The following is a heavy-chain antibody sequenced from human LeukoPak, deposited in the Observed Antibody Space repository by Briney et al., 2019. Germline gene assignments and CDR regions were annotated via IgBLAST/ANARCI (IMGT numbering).Heavy chain of an antibody. V-gene: IGHV1-18*01. J-gene: IGHJ5*02. CDR3: ARDGGSTYGPFYNWFDP. CDR2: ISAYNGNT. CDR1: GYTFTSYG. D-gene: IGHD2-15*01. Sequence: ASVKVSCKASGYTFTSYGISWVRQAPGQRLEWMGWISAYNGNTNYAQKLQGRVTMTTDTSTSTAYMELRSLRSDDTAVYYCARDGGSTYGPFYNWFDPWGQGTLVTVSS.